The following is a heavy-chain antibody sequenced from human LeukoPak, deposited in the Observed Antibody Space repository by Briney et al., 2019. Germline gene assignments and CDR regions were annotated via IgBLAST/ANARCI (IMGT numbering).Heavy chain of an antibody. J-gene: IGHJ4*02. CDR3: TKTGGPWD. D-gene: IGHD7-27*01. Sequence: GGSLRLSCAASGFTFSSYGMHWVRQAPGKGLEWVAVISYDGSNKYYADSVKGRFTISRDSSKNTLYLQMNSLRVEDTAMYYCTKTGGPWDWGQGTLVTVSS. CDR2: ISYDGSNK. V-gene: IGHV3-30*18. CDR1: GFTFSSYG.